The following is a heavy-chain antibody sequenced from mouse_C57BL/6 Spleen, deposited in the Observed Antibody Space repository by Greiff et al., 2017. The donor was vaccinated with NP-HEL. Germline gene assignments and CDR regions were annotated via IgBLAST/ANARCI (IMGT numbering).Heavy chain of an antibody. CDR2: IDPSDSYT. D-gene: IGHD1-1*01. Sequence: QVQLQQPGAELVMPGASVKLSCKASGYTFTSYWMHWVKQRPGQGLEWIGEIDPSDSYTNYNQKFKGKSTLTVDKSSSTAYMQLSSLTSEDSAVYYCARALITTVVATNFDVWGTGTTVTVSS. J-gene: IGHJ1*03. CDR1: GYTFTSYW. V-gene: IGHV1-69*01. CDR3: ARALITTVVATNFDV.